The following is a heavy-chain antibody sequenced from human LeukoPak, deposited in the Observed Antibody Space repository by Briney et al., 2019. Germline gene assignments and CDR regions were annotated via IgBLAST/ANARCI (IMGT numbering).Heavy chain of an antibody. CDR3: ASGRSTWDYFDY. CDR2: IIPILGIA. Sequence: SVTVSCKASGGTFSSYAISWVRQAPGQGLEWMGRIIPILGIANYAQKFQGRVTITADKSTSTAYMELSSLRSEDTAVYYCASGRSTWDYFDYWGQGTLVTVSS. D-gene: IGHD1-26*01. J-gene: IGHJ4*02. CDR1: GGTFSSYA. V-gene: IGHV1-69*04.